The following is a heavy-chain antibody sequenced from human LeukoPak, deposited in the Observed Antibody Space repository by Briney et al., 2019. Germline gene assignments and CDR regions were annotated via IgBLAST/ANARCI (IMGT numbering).Heavy chain of an antibody. CDR1: GSTFSSYW. D-gene: IGHD6-13*01. V-gene: IGHV3-74*01. CDR3: AREDGIARYYFDY. J-gene: IGHJ4*02. Sequence: PGGSLRLFCAASGSTFSSYWMHWVRQAPGKGLVWVSRINSDGSTTSYADSVKGRFTISRDNAKNTLYLQMNSLRAEDTAVYYCAREDGIARYYFDYRGQGTLVTVSS. CDR2: INSDGSTT.